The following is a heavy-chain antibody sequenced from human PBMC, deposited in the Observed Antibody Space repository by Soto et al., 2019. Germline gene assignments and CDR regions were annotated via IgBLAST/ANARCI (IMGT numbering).Heavy chain of an antibody. CDR3: AKDNRDGYSYYYNYYGMDV. D-gene: IGHD5-18*01. J-gene: IGHJ6*02. CDR1: GFTFSSYG. CDR2: IAYDGSHE. Sequence: GGSLRLSCAASGFTFSSYGMHWVRQAPGKGLEWVAVIAYDGSHEFYVDSVKGRFTISRDNSKNTLYLQMNSLRGEDTAVYFCAKDNRDGYSYYYNYYGMDVWGQGATVTVSS. V-gene: IGHV3-30*18.